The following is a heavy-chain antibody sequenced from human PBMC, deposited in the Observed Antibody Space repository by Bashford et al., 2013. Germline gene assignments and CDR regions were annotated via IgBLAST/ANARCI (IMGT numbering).Heavy chain of an antibody. V-gene: IGHV3-7*01. CDR3: ARGRNRAMVNAFEI. CDR2: IKEDGSGK. Sequence: GGSLRLSCAASGFTFTTYGLYWVRQAPGKGLEWVANIKEDGSGKYYVDSVKGRFSVSRDNAKNTLYLQMNSLRPEDTAMYYCARGRNRAMVNAFEIWGQGTMVTVSS. D-gene: IGHD5-18*01. J-gene: IGHJ3*02. CDR1: GFTFTTYG.